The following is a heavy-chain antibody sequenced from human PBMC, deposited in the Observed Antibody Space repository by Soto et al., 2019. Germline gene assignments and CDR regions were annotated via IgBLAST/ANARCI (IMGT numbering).Heavy chain of an antibody. D-gene: IGHD3-16*02. CDR3: AKARGFIVNAGDPLDV. Sequence: EVQLMESGGGLVQPGGSLRLSCAGSGFTLSMSAVSWVRQAPGKGLEWVSYISDSGDRTYYADSVKGRFTISSDRSKNTGSLEINSLRAEETALYYRAKARGFIVNAGDPLDVWGQGKMFTVSS. CDR1: GFTLSMSA. V-gene: IGHV3-23*01. J-gene: IGHJ3*01. CDR2: ISDSGDRT.